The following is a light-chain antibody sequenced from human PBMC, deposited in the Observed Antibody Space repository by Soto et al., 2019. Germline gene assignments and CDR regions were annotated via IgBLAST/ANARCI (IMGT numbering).Light chain of an antibody. Sequence: QSVLTQPPSASGTPGQRVTISCSGSGSNIGSNTVNWYQQLPGTAPKLLIYSNNQRPSGVPDRFSGSKSGTSASLAISGLQSEDEADYYCAAWDDSLSRSVSVTRSMVPVL. CDR3: AAWDDSLSRSV. V-gene: IGLV1-44*01. J-gene: IGLJ1*01. CDR2: SNN. CDR1: GSNIGSNT.